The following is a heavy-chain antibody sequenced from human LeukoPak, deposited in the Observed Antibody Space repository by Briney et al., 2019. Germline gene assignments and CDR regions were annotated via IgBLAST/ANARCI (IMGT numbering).Heavy chain of an antibody. CDR3: TRDGHGDGFLTGYSYFGMDV. CDR1: GFSLRTYS. J-gene: IGHJ6*02. CDR2: ITISSNYI. V-gene: IGHV3-21*01. Sequence: KPGGSLRLSCDASGFSLRTYSMNWVRQAPGKGLEWVSSITISSNYIYYADSVKGRFTISRDNAKNSLYLQMNDLRVEDTALYSYTRDGHGDGFLTGYSYFGMDVWGQGTTVTVSS. D-gene: IGHD3-9*01.